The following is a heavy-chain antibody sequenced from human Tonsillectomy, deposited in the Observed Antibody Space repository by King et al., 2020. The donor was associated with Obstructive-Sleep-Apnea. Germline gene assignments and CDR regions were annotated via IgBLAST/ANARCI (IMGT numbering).Heavy chain of an antibody. CDR1: GGSINGFY. D-gene: IGHD6-13*01. CDR2: IYDTGKT. Sequence: MQLQESGLGLVKPSETLSLTCTVSGGSINGFYWSWIRQPPGKGLEWIGFIYDTGKTNYNPSLKSRVTISIDTSRNQFSLKLISVTAADTAVYYCARLAAAADTDSWGQGTLVTVSS. V-gene: IGHV4-59*01. CDR3: ARLAAAADTDS. J-gene: IGHJ4*02.